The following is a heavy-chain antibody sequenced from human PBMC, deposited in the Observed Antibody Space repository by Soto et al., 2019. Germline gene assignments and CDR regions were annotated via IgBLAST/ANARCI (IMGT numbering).Heavy chain of an antibody. CDR3: ASGGYSGYAA. CDR1: VVSISSYY. Sequence: SETLSLTCTFSVVSISSYYWSWIRQPPGKGLEWIGYIYYSGSTNYNPSLKSRVTISVDTSKNQFSLKLSSVTAADTAVYYCASGGYSGYAARGQGTLVTVSS. D-gene: IGHD5-12*01. J-gene: IGHJ4*02. V-gene: IGHV4-59*01. CDR2: IYYSGST.